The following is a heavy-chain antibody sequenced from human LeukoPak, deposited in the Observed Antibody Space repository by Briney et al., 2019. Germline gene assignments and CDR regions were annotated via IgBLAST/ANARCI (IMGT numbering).Heavy chain of an antibody. Sequence: GGSLRLSCAASGFIFNKYWMHWVRQAPGKGLVWVSRIDSDGSSRNYADSVKGRFSISRDNAKNTLYLQMNSLRAEDTAVYYCASASSHRIAAGGDYWGQGILVTVSS. J-gene: IGHJ4*02. CDR3: ASASSHRIAAGGDY. CDR2: IDSDGSSR. V-gene: IGHV3-74*01. CDR1: GFIFNKYW. D-gene: IGHD6-13*01.